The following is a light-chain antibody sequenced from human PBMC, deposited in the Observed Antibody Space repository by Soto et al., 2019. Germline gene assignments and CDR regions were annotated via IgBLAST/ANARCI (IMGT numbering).Light chain of an antibody. CDR1: QSISTW. CDR3: QQYSSAWT. CDR2: TAS. Sequence: DIQMTQSPSTLSAFVGDRVSITCRASQSISTWLAWYQQKPGKAPKLLIYTASNLEGGVPSRFSGSGSGKEFTLTISRLQPDDFATYYCQQYSSAWTFGQGTKVELK. V-gene: IGKV1-5*03. J-gene: IGKJ1*01.